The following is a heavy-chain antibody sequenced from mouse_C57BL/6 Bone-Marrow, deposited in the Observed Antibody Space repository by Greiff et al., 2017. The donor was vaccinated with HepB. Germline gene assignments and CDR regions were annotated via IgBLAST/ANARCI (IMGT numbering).Heavy chain of an antibody. CDR3: ARFTFDV. J-gene: IGHJ1*03. CDR1: GYAFTNSL. Sequence: QVQLQQSGAELVRPGTSVKVSCKASGYAFTNSLIEWVKQRPGQGLEWIGVINPGSGGTNYNEKFKGKATLTADKSSSTAYMQLSSLTSEDSAVYFCARFTFDVWGTGTTVTVSS. V-gene: IGHV1-54*01. CDR2: INPGSGGT.